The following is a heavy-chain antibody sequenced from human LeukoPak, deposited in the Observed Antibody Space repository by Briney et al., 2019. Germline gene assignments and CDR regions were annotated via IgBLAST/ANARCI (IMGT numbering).Heavy chain of an antibody. J-gene: IGHJ4*02. Sequence: ASVTVSCKTSGYTFATYFMHWVRQAPGQGLEWMGYIKPNSGVTNYAQKFRGRVTMTWDTSISTAYIELSGLTSDDTAIYYCARPTYCDSNCYFNFDYWGQGTLVTVSS. CDR2: IKPNSGVT. D-gene: IGHD2-21*02. CDR3: ARPTYCDSNCYFNFDY. V-gene: IGHV1-2*02. CDR1: GYTFATYF.